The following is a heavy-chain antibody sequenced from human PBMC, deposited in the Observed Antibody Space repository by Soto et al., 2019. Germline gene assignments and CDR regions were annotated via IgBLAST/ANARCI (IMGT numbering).Heavy chain of an antibody. D-gene: IGHD3-3*01. Sequence: SVKVSCKSSGGTFSSFINYPINWVRQAPGQGPEWMGGIVPNVGTVNYAQKFRGKVTITADKSTGTAYMELSSLRSEDTALYYCARRDTSGFLRYFDNWGQGTQVTVSS. CDR3: ARRDTSGFLRYFDN. V-gene: IGHV1-69*06. J-gene: IGHJ4*02. CDR2: IVPNVGTV. CDR1: GGTFSSFINYP.